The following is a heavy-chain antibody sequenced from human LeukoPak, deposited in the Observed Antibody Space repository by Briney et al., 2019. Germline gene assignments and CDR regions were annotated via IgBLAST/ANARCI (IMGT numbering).Heavy chain of an antibody. J-gene: IGHJ4*02. CDR2: ISYDGSNK. D-gene: IGHD3-9*01. Sequence: GGSLRLSCAAFGFTFSSYAMHWVRQAPGKGLEWVAVISYDGSNKYYADSVKGRFTISRDNSKNTLYLQMNSLRAEDTAVYYCARDPSDILTYFDYWGQGTLVTVSS. CDR3: ARDPSDILTYFDY. V-gene: IGHV3-30*04. CDR1: GFTFSSYA.